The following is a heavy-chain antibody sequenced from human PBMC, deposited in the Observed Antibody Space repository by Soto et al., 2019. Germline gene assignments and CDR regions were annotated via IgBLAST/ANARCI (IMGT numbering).Heavy chain of an antibody. V-gene: IGHV3-23*01. CDR1: GFTFSSYA. CDR3: AKSPETYCTNGVCAWFDP. J-gene: IGHJ5*02. CDR2: IRTTGNS. D-gene: IGHD2-8*01. Sequence: GGSLRLSCAASGFTFSSYAMSWVRQVPGEGLEWVSTIRTTGNSYYADSVKGRFTISRDNSKNTLYLQMNSLRAEDTAVYYCAKSPETYCTNGVCAWFDPWGLGTLVTVSS.